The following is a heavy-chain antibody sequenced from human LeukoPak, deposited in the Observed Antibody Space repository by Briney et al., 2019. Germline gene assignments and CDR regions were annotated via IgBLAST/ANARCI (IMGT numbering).Heavy chain of an antibody. CDR3: ARRKRSGIAVACKGDWFDP. J-gene: IGHJ5*02. CDR2: IYYSGST. D-gene: IGHD6-19*01. CDR1: GGSISSYY. V-gene: IGHV4-59*08. Sequence: PSETLSLTCTVSGGSISSYYWSWSRQPPGKGLEWIGYIYYSGSTNYNPSLKSRVTISVDTSKNQFSLKLSSVTAADTAVYYCARRKRSGIAVACKGDWFDPWGQGTLVTVSS.